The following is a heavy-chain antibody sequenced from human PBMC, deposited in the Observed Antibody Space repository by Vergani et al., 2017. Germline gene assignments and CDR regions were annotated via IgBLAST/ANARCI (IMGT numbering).Heavy chain of an antibody. CDR3: AKANPLNSGYDYLYYYHAMDV. CDR2: ISGSGGST. Sequence: EVQLLESGGDLVQPGGSLRLSCAASGFTVNHYAMNWVRQAPGKGLEWVSGISGSGGSTYYAGSVKGRFTISRDSSKNTLYLQMNNLSAGDTTVYYCAKANPLNSGYDYLYYYHAMDVWGQGTTVTVSS. CDR1: GFTVNHYA. V-gene: IGHV3-23*01. J-gene: IGHJ6*02. D-gene: IGHD5-12*01.